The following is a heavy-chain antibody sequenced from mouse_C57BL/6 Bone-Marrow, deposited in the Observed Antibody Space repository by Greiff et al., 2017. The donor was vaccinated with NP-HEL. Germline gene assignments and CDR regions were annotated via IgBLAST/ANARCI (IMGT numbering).Heavy chain of an antibody. CDR2: IYPGSGST. CDR3: ARDYGSDY. Sequence: QVHVKQPGAELVKPGASVKMSCKASGYTFTSYWITWVKQRPGQGLEWIGDIYPGSGSTNYNEKFKSKATLAIDTSSSTAYMQLSSLTSEDCAVYYCARDYGSDYWGQGTTLTVSS. CDR1: GYTFTSYW. J-gene: IGHJ2*01. V-gene: IGHV1-55*01. D-gene: IGHD1-1*01.